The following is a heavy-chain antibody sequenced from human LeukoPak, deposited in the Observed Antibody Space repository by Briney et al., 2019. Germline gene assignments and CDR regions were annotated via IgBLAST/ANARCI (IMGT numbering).Heavy chain of an antibody. V-gene: IGHV6-1*01. CDR2: TYYRSTWYN. D-gene: IGHD3-9*01. CDR3: ARRLAQYDCFDP. Sequence: SQTLSLTCAISGDIVSSNSVTWNWIRQSPSRGLEWLGRTYYRSTWYNDYAVSVRGRITVNPDTSKNQFSLHLNSVTPEDTAVYYCARRLAQYDCFDPWGQGILVTVSS. CDR1: GDIVSSNSVT. J-gene: IGHJ5*02.